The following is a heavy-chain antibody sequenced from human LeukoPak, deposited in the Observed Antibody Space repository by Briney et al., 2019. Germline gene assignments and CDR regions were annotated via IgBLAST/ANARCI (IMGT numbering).Heavy chain of an antibody. D-gene: IGHD6-19*01. Sequence: GGSLRLSCAASGFTFSSYAMHWVRQAPGKGLEWVAVISYDGSNKYYADSVEGRFTISRDNSKNTLYLQMNSLRAEDTAVYYCVRLLSSSGSNQIFQHWGQGTLVIVSS. CDR1: GFTFSSYA. CDR3: VRLLSSSGSNQIFQH. V-gene: IGHV3-30*04. CDR2: ISYDGSNK. J-gene: IGHJ1*01.